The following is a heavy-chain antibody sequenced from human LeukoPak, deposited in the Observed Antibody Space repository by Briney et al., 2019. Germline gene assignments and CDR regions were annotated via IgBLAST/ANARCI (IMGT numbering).Heavy chain of an antibody. CDR3: ARVQGTLIKYYFDY. CDR2: ISYDGSNK. Sequence: GGSLRLSCAASGFTFSSYAMHWVRQAPGKGLEWVAVISYDGSNKYYADSVKGRFTISRGNSKNTLYLQMNSLRAEDTAVYYCARVQGTLIKYYFDYWGQEPWSPSPQ. J-gene: IGHJ4*01. D-gene: IGHD2/OR15-2a*01. V-gene: IGHV3-30-3*01. CDR1: GFTFSSYA.